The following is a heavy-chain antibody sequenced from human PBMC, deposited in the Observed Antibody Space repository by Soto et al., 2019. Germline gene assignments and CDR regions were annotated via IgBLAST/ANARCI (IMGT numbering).Heavy chain of an antibody. CDR1: GGSISGGGYD. V-gene: IGHV4-31*03. Sequence: SETLSLTCTVSGGSISGGGYDWSWIRQHPGKGLEWIGYIYYSGSTYYNPSLKSRVTISVDTSKNQFSLKLSSVTAADTAVYYCASAQRSITXCGVVTPPGLYFVGMDVWGQGTTVTVSS. D-gene: IGHD3-3*01. J-gene: IGHJ6*02. CDR3: ASAQRSITXCGVVTPPGLYFVGMDV. CDR2: IYYSGST.